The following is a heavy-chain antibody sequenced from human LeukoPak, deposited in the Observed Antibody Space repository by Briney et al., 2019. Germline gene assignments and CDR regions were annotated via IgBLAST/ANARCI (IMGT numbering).Heavy chain of an antibody. CDR1: GYTLTSYG. CDR2: ISTNNGNT. J-gene: IGHJ4*02. Sequence: ASVTVSCTASGYTLTSYGVSWVRQAPGQGLEWMGWISTNNGNTNYAQKFQGRVTMTTDTSTSTAYMELRSLRSDDTAVYYCARNYALGSHRIDYWGQGTLVTVSS. D-gene: IGHD3-10*01. CDR3: ARNYALGSHRIDY. V-gene: IGHV1-18*01.